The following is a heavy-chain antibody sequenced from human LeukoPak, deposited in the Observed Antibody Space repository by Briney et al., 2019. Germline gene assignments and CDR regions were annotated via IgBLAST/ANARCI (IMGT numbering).Heavy chain of an antibody. V-gene: IGHV1-8*01. D-gene: IGHD5-12*01. J-gene: IGHJ4*02. CDR1: GYTFTSYD. Sequence: GASVKVSCKASGYTFTSYDINWVRQATGQGLEWMGWMNPNSGNTGYAQKFQGRVTMTRNTSISTAYMELGSLRSEDTAVYYCARMTGWGGGYDSKGYRNLYYFDYWGQGTLVTVSS. CDR3: ARMTGWGGGYDSKGYRNLYYFDY. CDR2: MNPNSGNT.